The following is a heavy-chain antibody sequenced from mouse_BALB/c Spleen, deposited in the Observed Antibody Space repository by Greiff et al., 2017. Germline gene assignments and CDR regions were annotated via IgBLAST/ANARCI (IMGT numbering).Heavy chain of an antibody. CDR1: GFTFSSYA. CDR2: ISSGGST. J-gene: IGHJ3*01. D-gene: IGHD2-1*01. Sequence: EVHLVESGGGLVKPGGSLKLSCAASGFTFSSYAMSWVRQTPEKRLEWVASISSGGSTYYPDSVKGRFTISRDNARNILYLQMSSLRSEDTAMYYCARWGGNYGGSWFAYWGQGTLVTVSA. CDR3: ARWGGNYGGSWFAY. V-gene: IGHV5-6-5*01.